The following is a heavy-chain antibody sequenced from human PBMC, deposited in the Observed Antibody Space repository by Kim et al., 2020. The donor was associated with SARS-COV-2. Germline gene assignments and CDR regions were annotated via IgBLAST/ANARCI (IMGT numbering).Heavy chain of an antibody. J-gene: IGHJ4*02. CDR3: ARHSWHPHTTDY. CDR2: ISCSGSY. CDR1: GGSLSSNSYN. D-gene: IGHD1-26*01. V-gene: IGHV4-39*01. Sequence: SETLSLTCTVSGGSLSSNSYNWGRNRPPPGLGLVWYISISCSGSYYANPSIQTPVTISVDTNKYQFSLMLSSVTAAATAEYYCARHSWHPHTTDYWGQG.